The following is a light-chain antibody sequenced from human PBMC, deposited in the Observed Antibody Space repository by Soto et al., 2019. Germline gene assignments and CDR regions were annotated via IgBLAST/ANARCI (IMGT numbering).Light chain of an antibody. CDR2: VGTGGIVG. CDR1: SGYSNYK. CDR3: GADHGGGSNFVYV. Sequence: QPVLTQPPSASASLGASVTLTCTLSSGYSNYKVDWYQQRPGKGPRFVMRVGTGGIVGSKGDGIPDRFSVLGSGLNRYLTINNIQEEDESEYYCGADHGGGSNFVYVFGTGTKVTVL. J-gene: IGLJ1*01. V-gene: IGLV9-49*01.